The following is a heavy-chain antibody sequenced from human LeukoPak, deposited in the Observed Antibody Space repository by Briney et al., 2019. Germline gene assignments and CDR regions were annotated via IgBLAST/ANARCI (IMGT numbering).Heavy chain of an antibody. Sequence: GGFLRLSCEASGFTFDDYGMHWVRQAPGKGLEWVSSISWNSASVGYVDSAKGRFTISRDNAKKTLYLQMNSLRAEDTALYYCAKDYGYSSSWYDYWGQGTLVTVSS. CDR3: AKDYGYSSSWYDY. D-gene: IGHD6-13*01. V-gene: IGHV3-9*01. CDR2: ISWNSASV. CDR1: GFTFDDYG. J-gene: IGHJ4*02.